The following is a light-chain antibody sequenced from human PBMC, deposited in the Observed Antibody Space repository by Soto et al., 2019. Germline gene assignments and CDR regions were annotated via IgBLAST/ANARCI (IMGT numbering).Light chain of an antibody. J-gene: IGKJ4*01. CDR3: QQRSNWPLT. Sequence: EIVMTQSPATLSVSPGERATLSCRASQSVSSNLAWYQQKPGQAPRLLIYGASTRATGIPARFSGSGSGTEFTLTISRLEPEDFAVYYCQQRSNWPLTFGGGTKVDI. V-gene: IGKV3-15*01. CDR1: QSVSSN. CDR2: GAS.